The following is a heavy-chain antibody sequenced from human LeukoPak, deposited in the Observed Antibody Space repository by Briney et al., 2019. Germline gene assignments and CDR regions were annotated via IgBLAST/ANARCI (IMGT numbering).Heavy chain of an antibody. D-gene: IGHD1-26*01. CDR2: IVVGSGNT. Sequence: SVKVSCKASGFTFASSAMQWVRQARGQRLEWIGWIVVGSGNTNYAQKFQERVTITRDMSTSTAYMELSSLRSEDTAVYYCAATDPIRGSYYAFDIWGQGTMVTVSS. V-gene: IGHV1-58*02. CDR1: GFTFASSA. CDR3: AATDPIRGSYYAFDI. J-gene: IGHJ3*02.